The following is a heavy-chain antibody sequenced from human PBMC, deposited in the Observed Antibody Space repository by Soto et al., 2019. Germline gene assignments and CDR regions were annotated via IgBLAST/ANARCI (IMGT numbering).Heavy chain of an antibody. Sequence: PSETLSLTCTVSGGSISSYYWSWIRQPPGKGLEWIGYIYYSGSTNYNPSLKSRVTISVDTSKNQFSLKLSSVTDADTAVYFFARGSSYYDILTGYWRNWFDPWGQGTLVTVSS. CDR2: IYYSGST. J-gene: IGHJ5*02. CDR1: GGSISSYY. V-gene: IGHV4-59*01. CDR3: ARGSSYYDILTGYWRNWFDP. D-gene: IGHD3-9*01.